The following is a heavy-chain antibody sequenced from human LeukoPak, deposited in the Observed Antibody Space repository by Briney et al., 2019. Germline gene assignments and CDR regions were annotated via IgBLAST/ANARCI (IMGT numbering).Heavy chain of an antibody. CDR2: IWYDGSNK. J-gene: IGHJ4*02. D-gene: IGHD5-12*01. CDR3: ARDSGYSGYGGIDY. CDR1: GFTFSSYG. V-gene: IGHV3-33*01. Sequence: GGSLRLSCAASGFTFSSYGMHWVRQAPGKGLEWVAVIWYDGSNKYYADSVKGRFTISRDNSKNTLYLQMNSLRAEDTAVYYCARDSGYSGYGGIDYWGQGTLVTVSS.